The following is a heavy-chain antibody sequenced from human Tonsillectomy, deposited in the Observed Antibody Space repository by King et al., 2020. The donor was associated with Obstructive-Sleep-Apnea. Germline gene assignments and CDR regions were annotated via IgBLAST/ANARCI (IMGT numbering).Heavy chain of an antibody. CDR1: GGSFRDYY. CDR2: INHSGST. D-gene: IGHD6-13*01. Sequence: VQLQQWGAGLLKPSETLSLTCAVFGGSFRDYYVNCIRQPPGEGLEWSGEINHSGSTNYNPSLKSPVTIPVDTSQNQFSLKLNYVTVAATAVYFCARGSGAAAVNWFDPWGQGTLVTVSS. J-gene: IGHJ5*02. V-gene: IGHV4-34*01. CDR3: ARGSGAAAVNWFDP.